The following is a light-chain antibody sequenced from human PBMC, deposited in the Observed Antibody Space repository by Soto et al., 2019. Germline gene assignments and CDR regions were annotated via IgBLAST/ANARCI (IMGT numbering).Light chain of an antibody. CDR1: ENVRTF. Sequence: EVVLTQSPATLSLSPGERATLSCRASENVRTFVDWYQQKPGQAPRLLIYGASNRATGIPARFSGSGSGTDFTLTISNLEPEVFAVYYGQQHSHWPPWTFGQGTRVEIQ. CDR3: QQHSHWPPWT. V-gene: IGKV3-11*01. CDR2: GAS. J-gene: IGKJ1*01.